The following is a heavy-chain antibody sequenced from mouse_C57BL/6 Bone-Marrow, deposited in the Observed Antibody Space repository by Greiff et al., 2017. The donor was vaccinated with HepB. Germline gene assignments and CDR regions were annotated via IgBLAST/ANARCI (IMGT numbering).Heavy chain of an antibody. CDR1: GYTFTSYW. CDR2: IDPSDSET. V-gene: IGHV1-52*01. D-gene: IGHD1-1*01. CDR3: TRYCYGSSSFYFDY. J-gene: IGHJ2*01. Sequence: QVQLQQPGAELVRPGSSVKLSCKASGYTFTSYWMHWVKQRPIQGLEWIGNIDPSDSETHYNQKFKDKATLTVDKSSSTAYMQLSSLTSEDSAAYYCTRYCYGSSSFYFDYWGQGTPLTVSS.